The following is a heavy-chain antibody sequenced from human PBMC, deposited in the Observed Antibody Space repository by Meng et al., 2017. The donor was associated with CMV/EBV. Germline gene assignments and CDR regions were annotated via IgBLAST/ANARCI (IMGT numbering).Heavy chain of an antibody. V-gene: IGHV4-34*01. D-gene: IGHD6-13*01. CDR2: INHSGST. J-gene: IGHJ4*02. Sequence: QVQLKRWAVVLLKPSRDLSPSCAVYGGSFSGYYWSWFRQPPGKGLEWIGEINHSGSTNYNPSLKSRVTISVDTSKNQFSLKLSSVTAADTAVYYCARGGIAAAGPFDYWGQGTLVTVSS. CDR3: ARGGIAAAGPFDY. CDR1: GGSFSGYY.